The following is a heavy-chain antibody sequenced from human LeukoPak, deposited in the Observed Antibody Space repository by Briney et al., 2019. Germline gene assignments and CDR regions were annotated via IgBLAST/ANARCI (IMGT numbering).Heavy chain of an antibody. D-gene: IGHD4-17*01. CDR1: GFTFSTYA. CDR2: IKQDGGEK. Sequence: GGSLRLSCAASGFTFSTYAMSWVRQAPGKGLEWVANIKQDGGEKYYVDSVKGRFTVSRDNAKNSLFLQMNSLRAEDTAMYYCVTETTVTGWGYWGQGTLVTVSS. CDR3: VTETTVTGWGY. V-gene: IGHV3-7*01. J-gene: IGHJ4*02.